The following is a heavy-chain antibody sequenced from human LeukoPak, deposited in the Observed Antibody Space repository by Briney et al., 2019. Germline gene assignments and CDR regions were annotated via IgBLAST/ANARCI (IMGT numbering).Heavy chain of an antibody. V-gene: IGHV1-2*02. Sequence: ASVKVSCKASGYTFTGYYMHWVRQAPGQGLEWMGWINPNSGGTNYAQKFQGRVTMTRDTSISTAYMELSRLRSDDTAVYYCARVSVCGSGSPALHYWGQGTLVTVSS. CDR1: GYTFTGYY. D-gene: IGHD3-10*01. J-gene: IGHJ4*02. CDR2: INPNSGGT. CDR3: ARVSVCGSGSPALHY.